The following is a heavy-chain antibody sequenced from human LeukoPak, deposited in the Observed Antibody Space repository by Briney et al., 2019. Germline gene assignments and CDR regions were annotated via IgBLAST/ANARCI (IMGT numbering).Heavy chain of an antibody. J-gene: IGHJ6*03. CDR1: GFTFSTYA. Sequence: AGSLRLSGAASGFTFSTYAMSWVRQAPGKGLEWVSLIGGSDGRTRYADSVKGRFTICRNNSKNTLYLEMNSLRAEDTAVYYCGKDSSSYDWGYMDVWGKGTTVTISS. CDR3: GKDSSSYDWGYMDV. D-gene: IGHD3-22*01. CDR2: IGGSDGRT. V-gene: IGHV3-23*01.